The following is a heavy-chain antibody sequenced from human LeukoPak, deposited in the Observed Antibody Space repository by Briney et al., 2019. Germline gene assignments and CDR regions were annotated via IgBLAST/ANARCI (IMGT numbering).Heavy chain of an antibody. CDR2: VYPGDSDT. V-gene: IGHV5-51*01. CDR3: ARRLYSWGNYVWSLGY. D-gene: IGHD1-26*01. Sequence: GESLKISCKGSGYSFTSYWIGWGRQMPGKGLEWMGIVYPGDSDTRYSPSFQGQVTISADKSISTAYLQWSSLKASDTAMYYCARRLYSWGNYVWSLGYWGQGTLVTVSS. J-gene: IGHJ4*02. CDR1: GYSFTSYW.